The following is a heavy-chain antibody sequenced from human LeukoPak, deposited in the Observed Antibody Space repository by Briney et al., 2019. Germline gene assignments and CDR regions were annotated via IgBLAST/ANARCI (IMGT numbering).Heavy chain of an antibody. CDR1: GFTFSSYA. CDR3: ARDRSSYGYRHFDY. Sequence: GGSLRLSCAASGFTFSSYAMHWVRQAPGKGLEWVAVISYDGSNKYYADSVKGRFTISRDNSKNTLYLQMNSLRAEDTAVYYCARDRSSYGYRHFDYWGQGTLVTVSS. V-gene: IGHV3-30-3*01. D-gene: IGHD5-18*01. J-gene: IGHJ4*02. CDR2: ISYDGSNK.